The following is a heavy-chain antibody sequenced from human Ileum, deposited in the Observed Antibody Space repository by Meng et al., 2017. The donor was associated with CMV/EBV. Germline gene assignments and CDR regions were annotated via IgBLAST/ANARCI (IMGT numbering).Heavy chain of an antibody. CDR2: TFYKSTYYT. J-gene: IGHJ4*02. D-gene: IGHD3-9*01. V-gene: IGHV6-1*01. CDR3: ATDWDLNY. Sequence: VRMNRSGPELLEPSQAHLLSCAGSGDTDSLNSFVWYWIRQSPSEGLEWLGRTFYKSTYYTDYAVAVKSRIIINADTSNNQLSLQLNYVTPYVTAVYYCATDWDLNYWGQGILVTVSS. CDR1: GDTDSLNSFV.